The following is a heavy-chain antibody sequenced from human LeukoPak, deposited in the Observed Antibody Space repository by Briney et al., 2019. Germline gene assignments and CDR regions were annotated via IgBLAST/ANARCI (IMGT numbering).Heavy chain of an antibody. V-gene: IGHV1-2*02. CDR2: ISPNRGGT. CDR1: GYTFTDYY. CDR3: ARVRSYCTNGVCYWDLDY. Sequence: ASVKVSCKASGYTFTDYYMEWVRQAPGQGLEWMGWISPNRGGTNYAQKFRGRVTMTRDTSISTAYMELSRLRSDDTAVYYCARVRSYCTNGVCYWDLDYWGQGTLVTVSS. D-gene: IGHD2-8*01. J-gene: IGHJ4*02.